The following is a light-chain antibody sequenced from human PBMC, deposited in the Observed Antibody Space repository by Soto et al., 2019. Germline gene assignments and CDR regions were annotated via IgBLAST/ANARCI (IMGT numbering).Light chain of an antibody. CDR1: QSISNH. J-gene: IGKJ1*01. V-gene: IGKV1-39*01. CDR3: QQSYGTPWT. Sequence: DIHMTQSPSSLSASVRHRLTITCRASQSISNHLNWYQQKPGKGPNLLIYAASSLQRGVPSRFSGSGSGRDFVLTISSLQPEDSAAYYCQQSYGTPWTFGQGTKVDIK. CDR2: AAS.